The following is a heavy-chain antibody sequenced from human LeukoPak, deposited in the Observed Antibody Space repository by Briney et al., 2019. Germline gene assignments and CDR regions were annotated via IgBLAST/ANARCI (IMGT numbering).Heavy chain of an antibody. CDR1: GFLFDDYD. Sequence: GGSLRLSCATSGFLFDDYDMSWVRQAPGKGLVWVARVHREGTTTAYADSVKGRFTISRDNAKNTLYLQMTNLRAEDTAVYYCARDSDWILFDYWGRGTLVTVSS. D-gene: IGHD3/OR15-3a*01. CDR2: VHREGTTT. CDR3: ARDSDWILFDY. J-gene: IGHJ4*02. V-gene: IGHV3-74*03.